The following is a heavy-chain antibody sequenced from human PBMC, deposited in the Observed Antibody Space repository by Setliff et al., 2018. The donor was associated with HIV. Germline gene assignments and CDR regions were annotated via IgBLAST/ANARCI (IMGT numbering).Heavy chain of an antibody. CDR2: IYYSGST. D-gene: IGHD7-27*01. CDR1: GASISSSGYY. Sequence: PSETLSLTCTVSGASISSSGYYWGWIRQPPGKGLEWIGTIYYSGSTNYNPSLKSRVVVSVDRSKNQFSLKLISVTAADTAVYYCTRKKTGQFGAFNMWGRGTLVTVSS. CDR3: TRKKTGQFGAFNM. J-gene: IGHJ3*02. V-gene: IGHV4-39*07.